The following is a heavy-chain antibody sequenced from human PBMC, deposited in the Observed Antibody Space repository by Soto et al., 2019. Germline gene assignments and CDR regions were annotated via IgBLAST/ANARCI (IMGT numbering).Heavy chain of an antibody. CDR3: TTDRDVKVRGGLFHY. V-gene: IGHV3-15*01. J-gene: IGHJ4*02. CDR1: GFTFSNAW. Sequence: GGSLRLSCAASGFTFSNAWMTWVRQAPGRGRGWVGRIQSKTDGGTTDYPAPVKGRFTISRDDSKNTLYLQLNSLQTEDRAVYYGTTDRDVKVRGGLFHYCGQGTLVTVSS. CDR2: IQSKTDGGTT. D-gene: IGHD3-10*01.